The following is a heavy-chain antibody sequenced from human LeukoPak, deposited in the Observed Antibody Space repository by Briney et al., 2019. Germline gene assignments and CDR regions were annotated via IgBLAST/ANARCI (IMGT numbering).Heavy chain of an antibody. CDR3: ARDGPCSSASCQNFDY. Sequence: ASVKVSCKASGYTFTYYYMHWVRQAPGHGLEWMGWINPNSGDTIFAQEFQGRVTMTRDTSISTAYLELSRLTSDDTAVYYCARDGPCSSASCQNFDYWGQGTLVTVSS. V-gene: IGHV1-2*02. J-gene: IGHJ4*02. CDR2: INPNSGDT. CDR1: GYTFTYYY. D-gene: IGHD2-2*01.